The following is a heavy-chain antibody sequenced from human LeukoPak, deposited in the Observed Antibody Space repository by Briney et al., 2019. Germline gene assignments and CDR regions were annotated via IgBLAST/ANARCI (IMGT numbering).Heavy chain of an antibody. Sequence: SETLSLTCAVYGGSFSGYYWGWIRQPPGKGLEWIGEINHSGSTNYNPSLKSRVTISVDTSKNQFSLKLSSVTAADTAVYYCARVRKYQLLYKGIATYFDYWGQGTLVTVSS. V-gene: IGHV4-34*01. CDR3: ARVRKYQLLYKGIATYFDY. CDR2: INHSGST. J-gene: IGHJ4*02. D-gene: IGHD2-2*02. CDR1: GGSFSGYY.